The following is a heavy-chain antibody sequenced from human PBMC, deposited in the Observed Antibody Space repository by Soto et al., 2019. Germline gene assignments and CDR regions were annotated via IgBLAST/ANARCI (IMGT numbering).Heavy chain of an antibody. J-gene: IGHJ4*02. V-gene: IGHV4-39*01. CDR2: IYYSGNT. Sequence: ASETLSLTCTVSGGSISSTNYYWGWIRQSPGKGLEWIGSIYYSGNTYYNPSLRSRVTISVDTSMNQFSLKLSSVTAADTAVYYCPRHDVRVSLHYWGQGTLVTVSS. CDR3: PRHDVRVSLHY. D-gene: IGHD3-10*02. CDR1: GGSISSTNYY.